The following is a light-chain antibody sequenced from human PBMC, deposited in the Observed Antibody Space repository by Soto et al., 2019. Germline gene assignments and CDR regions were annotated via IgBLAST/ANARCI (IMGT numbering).Light chain of an antibody. J-gene: IGKJ1*01. Sequence: DIVMTQSPDSLAVSLGERATINCKSSQSVLYSSNNKNYLAWYQQKSGQPPKLLIYWASTRESGVPDRFSGSGSGTDFTLTISSLQAEDVAVYYCQQYYSTPWTFDQGTKVEIK. CDR3: QQYYSTPWT. CDR1: QSVLYSSNNKNY. CDR2: WAS. V-gene: IGKV4-1*01.